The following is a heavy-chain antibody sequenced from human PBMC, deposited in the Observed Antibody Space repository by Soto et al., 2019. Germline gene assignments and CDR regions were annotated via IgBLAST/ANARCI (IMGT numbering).Heavy chain of an antibody. J-gene: IGHJ4*02. V-gene: IGHV3-7*01. CDR3: ASIVRGVYFDY. Sequence: GGSLRLSCAASGFTFSSYWMSWVRQAPGKGLEWVANIKQDGSEKYYVDSVKGRFTISRDNAKNSLYLQMNSLRAEDTDVYYCASIVRGVYFDYWGQGTLVTVSS. D-gene: IGHD3-16*02. CDR2: IKQDGSEK. CDR1: GFTFSSYW.